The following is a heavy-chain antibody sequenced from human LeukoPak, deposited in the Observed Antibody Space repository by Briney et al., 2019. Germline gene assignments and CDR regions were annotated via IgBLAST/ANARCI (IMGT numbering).Heavy chain of an antibody. J-gene: IGHJ6*02. CDR1: GGSISSYY. D-gene: IGHD6-13*01. Sequence: SETLSLTCTVSGGSISSYYWSWIRQPPGKGLEWIGYIYYSGSTNYNPSLKSRVTISVDTSKNQFSLKLSSVTAADTAVYYCASYSSRYYYYGMDVWGQGTTVTVSS. CDR2: IYYSGST. CDR3: ASYSSRYYYYGMDV. V-gene: IGHV4-59*01.